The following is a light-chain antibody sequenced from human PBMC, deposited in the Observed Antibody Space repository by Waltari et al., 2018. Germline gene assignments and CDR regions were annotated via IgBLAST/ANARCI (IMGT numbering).Light chain of an antibody. Sequence: EIVMTQSPGTLSVSPGERATLSCWASQSIRSNLAWYQQKPGQAPRLLIYGVSTRATGIPARFSGSGSGTDFTLTISSLQSEDLAVYYCQQYENWPPITFGGGTKVEIK. CDR3: QQYENWPPIT. CDR1: QSIRSN. CDR2: GVS. J-gene: IGKJ4*01. V-gene: IGKV3-15*01.